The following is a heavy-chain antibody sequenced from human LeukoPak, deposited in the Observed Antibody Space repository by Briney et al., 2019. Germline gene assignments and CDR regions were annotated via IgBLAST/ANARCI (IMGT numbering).Heavy chain of an antibody. V-gene: IGHV4-61*02. D-gene: IGHD4-17*01. J-gene: IGHJ6*03. CDR1: GGSISSDSYY. CDR2: FYTSGST. Sequence: PSETLSLTCTVSGGSISSDSYYWSWIRQPAGKGLEGIGRFYTSGSTNYNPSLKSRVTISVDTSKNQFSLKLSSVTAADTAVYYCATRTKLYGDYGVYYMDVWGKGTTVTVSS. CDR3: ATRTKLYGDYGVYYMDV.